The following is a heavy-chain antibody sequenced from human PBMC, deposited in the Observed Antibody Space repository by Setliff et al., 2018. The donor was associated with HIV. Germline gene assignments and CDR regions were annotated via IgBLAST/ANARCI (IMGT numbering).Heavy chain of an antibody. J-gene: IGHJ5*02. CDR1: GYSFTGYY. V-gene: IGHV1-2*02. CDR3: AVASIVSTARWNH. CDR2: INPNSGGT. Sequence: ASVKVSCKASGYSFTGYYIHWVRQAPGQGLEWMGWINPNSGGTNYAQRFQGRVTLTRDTSTNTVYMDLSSLTSDDTAVYYCAVASIVSTARWNHWGRGTLVTVSS. D-gene: IGHD1-26*01.